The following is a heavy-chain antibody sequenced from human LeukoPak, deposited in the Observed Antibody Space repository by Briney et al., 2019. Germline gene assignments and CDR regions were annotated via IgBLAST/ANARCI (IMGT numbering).Heavy chain of an antibody. CDR3: ARDLQRVRASPNDY. CDR2: IKQDGSEK. CDR1: GFTFTTYW. J-gene: IGHJ4*02. V-gene: IGHV3-7*01. Sequence: GGSLRLSCAASGFTFTTYWMGWVRQAPGKGLEWVANIKQDGSEKYYVDSVKGRFTISRDNAKNSLYLQMNSLRAEDTAVYYCARDLQRVRASPNDYWGQGTLVTVSS.